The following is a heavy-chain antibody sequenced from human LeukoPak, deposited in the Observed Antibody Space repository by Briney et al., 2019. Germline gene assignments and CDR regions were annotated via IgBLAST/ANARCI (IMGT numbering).Heavy chain of an antibody. J-gene: IGHJ4*02. CDR1: GYTFTSCG. D-gene: IGHD3-10*01. CDR3: ARGPRGYYGSGSYY. Sequence: EASVKVSCKASGYTFTSCGISWVRQAPGQGLEWMGWISAYNGNTNYAQKLQGRVTMTRNTSISTAYMELSSLRSEDTAVYYCARGPRGYYGSGSYYWGQGTLVTVSS. V-gene: IGHV1-18*01. CDR2: ISAYNGNT.